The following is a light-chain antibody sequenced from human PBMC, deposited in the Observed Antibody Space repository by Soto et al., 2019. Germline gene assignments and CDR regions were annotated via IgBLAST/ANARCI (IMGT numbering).Light chain of an antibody. J-gene: IGKJ5*01. CDR3: QQYGSSPLT. V-gene: IGKV3-20*01. CDR1: QYVSSSY. CDR2: GAS. Sequence: EIVLTRSPGTLSLSPGERATLSCRASQYVSSSYLAWYQQKPGQAPRLLIYGASTRATGIPDRFSGSGSGTDFTLTISRLEPEDFAMYYCQQYGSSPLTFGRGTRLEIK.